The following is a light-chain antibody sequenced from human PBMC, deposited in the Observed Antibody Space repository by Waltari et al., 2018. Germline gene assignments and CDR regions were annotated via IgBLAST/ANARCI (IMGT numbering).Light chain of an antibody. J-gene: IGKJ1*01. Sequence: DIVRTQSPATLSVSPGDEATPACRASQSVDSNLAWYQQKPGQAPTNIIFGASGRAPGVPARFSGSGSGTEYTLTIGSLQSEDSAVYYCQQYSRWPLWTFGQGTKVEIK. V-gene: IGKV3-15*01. CDR2: GAS. CDR1: QSVDSN. CDR3: QQYSRWPLWT.